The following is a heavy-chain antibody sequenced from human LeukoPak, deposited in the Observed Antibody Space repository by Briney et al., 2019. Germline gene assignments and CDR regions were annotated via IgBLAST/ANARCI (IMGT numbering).Heavy chain of an antibody. J-gene: IGHJ4*02. CDR2: IKADGSVR. V-gene: IGHV3-7*03. D-gene: IGHD4-17*01. Sequence: GGSLRLSCAAPGFTFSTYWMSWVRQAPGEGLEWVANIKADGSVRFYVDSVEGRFTIFRDNVKNSLYLQMNSLRVEDTAMYYCARGEFGDLRYDYWGQGSLVTVSS. CDR3: ARGEFGDLRYDY. CDR1: GFTFSTYW.